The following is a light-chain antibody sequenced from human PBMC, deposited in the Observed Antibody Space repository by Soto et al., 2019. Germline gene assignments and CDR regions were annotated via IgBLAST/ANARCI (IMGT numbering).Light chain of an antibody. V-gene: IGKV1-5*03. CDR1: ENINKW. Sequence: DIQMTHTPSTLSASVGDRVTITCRASENINKWLAWYQQRPGTVPKLLIYQASNLESGVPARFSGSGSRTDFTLTISSLQPEDFATYYCQHYKISTRYSFGQGTKVDIK. CDR3: QHYKISTRYS. CDR2: QAS. J-gene: IGKJ2*03.